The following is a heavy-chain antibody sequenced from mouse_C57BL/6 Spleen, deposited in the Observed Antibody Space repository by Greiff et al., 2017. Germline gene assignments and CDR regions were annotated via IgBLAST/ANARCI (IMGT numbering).Heavy chain of an antibody. CDR1: GFTFSDYG. CDR3: ARSVDYGSSYYAMDD. CDR2: ISSGSSTI. D-gene: IGHD1-1*01. Sequence: EVQRVESGGGLVKPGGSLKLSCAASGFTFSDYGMHWVRQAPEKGLEWVAYISSGSSTIYYADTVKGRFTISRDNAKNTLFLQMTSLRSEDTAMYYCARSVDYGSSYYAMDDWGQGTSVTVSS. V-gene: IGHV5-17*01. J-gene: IGHJ4*01.